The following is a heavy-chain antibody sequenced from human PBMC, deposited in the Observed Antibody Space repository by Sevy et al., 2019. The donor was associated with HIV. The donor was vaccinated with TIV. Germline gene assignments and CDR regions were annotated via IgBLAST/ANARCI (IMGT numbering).Heavy chain of an antibody. CDR3: AAIIAAAGTYYHYYGMDV. Sequence: SETLSLTCTVSGGSISSSSYYWGWIRQPPGKGLEWIGSIYYSGSTYYNPSLKSRVTISVDTSKNQFSLKLSSVTAADTAVYYCAAIIAAAGTYYHYYGMDVWGQGTTVTVSS. V-gene: IGHV4-39*01. CDR2: IYYSGST. J-gene: IGHJ6*02. CDR1: GGSISSSSYY. D-gene: IGHD6-13*01.